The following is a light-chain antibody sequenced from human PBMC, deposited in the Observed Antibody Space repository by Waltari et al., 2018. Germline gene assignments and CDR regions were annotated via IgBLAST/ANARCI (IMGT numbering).Light chain of an antibody. J-gene: IGKJ1*01. CDR3: QQYTTYPET. CDR1: QSIYKW. Sequence: DIQITQSPSTLSASVGETVILTCQASQSIYKWLAWYQQKPGKVPKLLIWKASNLQSGVPSRFSGSGSGTDFSLTISSVQPDDFATYYCQQYTTYPETFGQGTKVEIK. V-gene: IGKV1-5*03. CDR2: KAS.